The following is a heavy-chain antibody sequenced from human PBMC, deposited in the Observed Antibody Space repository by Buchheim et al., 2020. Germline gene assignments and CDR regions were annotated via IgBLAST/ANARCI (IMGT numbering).Heavy chain of an antibody. CDR2: INPSGGST. CDR1: GYTFTSYY. Sequence: QVQLVQSGAEVKKPGASVKVSCKASGYTFTSYYMHWVRQAPGQGLEWMGIINPSGGSTSYAQKFQGRVTMTRDTSTSTGHMELSSLRSEDTAVYYCARDPGGDATPNYFDYWGQGTL. V-gene: IGHV1-46*01. J-gene: IGHJ4*02. CDR3: ARDPGGDATPNYFDY. D-gene: IGHD2-21*02.